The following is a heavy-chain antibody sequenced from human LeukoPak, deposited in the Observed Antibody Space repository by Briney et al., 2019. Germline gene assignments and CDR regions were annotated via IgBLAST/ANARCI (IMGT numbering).Heavy chain of an antibody. V-gene: IGHV1-46*01. Sequence: NFQGRVTMTRDTSTSTLYMELSSLRSEDTAVYYCARSYDSSAYTLFDFWGQGTLVTVSS. D-gene: IGHD3-22*01. J-gene: IGHJ4*02. CDR3: ARSYDSSAYTLFDF.